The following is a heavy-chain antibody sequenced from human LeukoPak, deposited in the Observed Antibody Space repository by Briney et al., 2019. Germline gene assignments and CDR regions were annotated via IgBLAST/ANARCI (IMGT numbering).Heavy chain of an antibody. J-gene: IGHJ4*02. CDR3: ARGVDRLTAFDY. CDR2: IYYSGST. Sequence: SETLSLTCTVSGGSLRSSNYYWGWIRQPPGKGLEWIGSIYYSGSTYYNPSLKSRVTISVDTSKNEFSLKLSSVTAADTAVYFCARGVDRLTAFDYWGQGTLVTVSS. CDR1: GGSLRSSNYY. V-gene: IGHV4-39*01. D-gene: IGHD5-12*01.